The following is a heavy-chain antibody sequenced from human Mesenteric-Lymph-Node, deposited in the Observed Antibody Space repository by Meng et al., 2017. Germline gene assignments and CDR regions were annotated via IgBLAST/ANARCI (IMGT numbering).Heavy chain of an antibody. J-gene: IGHJ4*01. D-gene: IGHD3-10*01. CDR1: GLIFSRSG. CDR3: ARDKGVKCLDK. V-gene: IGHV3-30*06. CDR2: IYSDGSSK. Sequence: QLQLGESGRGVVQPGSSPSLSCEASGLIFSRSGMHWVRQAPGKGLEWVAFIYSDGSSKYYTDSVKALITISRDNSKNTVSLHMDSLTVEDTAVYYCARDKGVKCLDKWGQGTLVTVSS.